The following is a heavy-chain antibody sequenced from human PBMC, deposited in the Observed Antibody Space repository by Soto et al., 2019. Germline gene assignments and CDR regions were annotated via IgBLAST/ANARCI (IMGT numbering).Heavy chain of an antibody. J-gene: IGHJ6*02. CDR3: ARYRLSGVYVLGSYSYCYYGMDV. D-gene: IGHD3-16*01. Sequence: PSETLSLTCTVSGGSISSGGYYWSWIRQHQGKGLEWIGYIYYSGSTYYNPSLTSRVTISVDTSTNQSSLKLSPLTAADTAVYYCARYRLSGVYVLGSYSYCYYGMDVWGQGTTVTVSS. V-gene: IGHV4-31*03. CDR1: GGSISSGGYY. CDR2: IYYSGST.